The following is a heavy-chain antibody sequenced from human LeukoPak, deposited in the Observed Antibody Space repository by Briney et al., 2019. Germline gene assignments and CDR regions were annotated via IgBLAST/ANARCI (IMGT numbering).Heavy chain of an antibody. V-gene: IGHV1-8*01. Sequence: ASVKVSCKASGYTFTSYDISWVRQATGQGLEWMGWINPNSGNTGYAQNFQGRVTMTRDTSISTVYMELSSLRSEDTAVYYCARGLYCSGGSCYFHYYYYGMDVWGQGTTVTVSS. D-gene: IGHD2-15*01. CDR1: GYTFTSYD. CDR2: INPNSGNT. J-gene: IGHJ6*02. CDR3: ARGLYCSGGSCYFHYYYYGMDV.